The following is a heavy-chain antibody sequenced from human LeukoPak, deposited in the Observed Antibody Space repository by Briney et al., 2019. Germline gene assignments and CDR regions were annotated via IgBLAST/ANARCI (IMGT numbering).Heavy chain of an antibody. J-gene: IGHJ5*02. CDR2: INPNSGGT. V-gene: IGHV1-2*02. Sequence: ASVKVSCKASGYTFTGYYMHWVRQAPGQGLAWMGWINPNSGGTNYAQKFQGRVTMTRDTSISTAYMELSRLRSDDTAVYYCARGVWIAGSRFGRQNWFDPWGQGTLVTVSS. CDR3: ARGVWIAGSRFGRQNWFDP. D-gene: IGHD2-21*01. CDR1: GYTFTGYY.